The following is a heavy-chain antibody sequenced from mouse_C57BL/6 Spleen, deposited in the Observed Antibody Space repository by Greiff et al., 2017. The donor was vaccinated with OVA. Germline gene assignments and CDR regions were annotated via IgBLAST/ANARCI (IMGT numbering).Heavy chain of an antibody. CDR2: INPNNGGT. CDR3: ARLLFQPGYFDY. D-gene: IGHD1-1*02. CDR1: GYTFTDYY. V-gene: IGHV1-26*01. Sequence: EVQLQQSGPELVKPGASVKISCKASGYTFTDYYMNWVKQSHGKSLEWIGDINPNNGGTSYNQKFKGKATLTVDKSSSTAYMELRSLTSEDSAVYYCARLLFQPGYFDYWGQGTTLTVSS. J-gene: IGHJ2*01.